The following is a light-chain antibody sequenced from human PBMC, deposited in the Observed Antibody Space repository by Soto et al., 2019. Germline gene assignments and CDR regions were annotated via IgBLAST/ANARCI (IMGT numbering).Light chain of an antibody. CDR2: DAS. Sequence: DIQMTQSPSTLSASVGDRVTITCRASQSVSNWLAWYQQKPGKAPELLIYDASNLESGVPSRFSGSGSGTEFTLTISGLQPDDFATYFCQQYHSYSWTFGQGTKVEIK. V-gene: IGKV1-5*01. CDR1: QSVSNW. CDR3: QQYHSYSWT. J-gene: IGKJ1*01.